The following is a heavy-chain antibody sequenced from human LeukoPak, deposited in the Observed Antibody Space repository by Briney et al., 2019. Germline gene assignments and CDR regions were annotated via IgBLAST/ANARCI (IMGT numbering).Heavy chain of an antibody. D-gene: IGHD3-16*01. J-gene: IGHJ4*02. CDR2: ISYDGSNK. V-gene: IGHV3-30*03. CDR3: ARVLGAYSNVYGPDFDY. Sequence: PGRSLRLSCAASGFTFSSYGMHWVRQPPGKGLEWVAVISYDGSNKYYADSVKGRFTISRDNAKNSLYLQMNSLRAEDTAVYYCARVLGAYSNVYGPDFDYWGQGTLVTVSS. CDR1: GFTFSSYG.